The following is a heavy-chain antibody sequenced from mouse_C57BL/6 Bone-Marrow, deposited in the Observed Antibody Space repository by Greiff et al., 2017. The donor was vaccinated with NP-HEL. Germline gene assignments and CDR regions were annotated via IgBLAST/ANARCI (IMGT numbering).Heavy chain of an antibody. CDR2: INPSSGYT. V-gene: IGHV1-4*01. D-gene: IGHD2-2*01. J-gene: IGHJ2*01. CDR1: GYTFTSYT. CDR3: GCGYDYYFDY. Sequence: QVHVKQSGAELARPGASVKMSCKASGYTFTSYTMHWVKQRPGQGLEWIGYINPSSGYTKYNQKFKDKATLTADKSSSTAYMQLSSLTSEDSAVYYCGCGYDYYFDYWGQGTTLTVSS.